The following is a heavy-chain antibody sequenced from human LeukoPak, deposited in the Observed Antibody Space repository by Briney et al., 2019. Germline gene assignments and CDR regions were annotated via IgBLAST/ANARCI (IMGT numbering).Heavy chain of an antibody. CDR3: ARLRISSGHFDY. CDR2: IYDSGST. CDR1: GGSISSYY. Sequence: SETLSLTCTVSGGSISSYYWSWIRQPPGKGLEWIGYIYDSGSTNYNPSLKSRVTISVDTSKNQFSLKLSSVTAADTAVHYCARLRISSGHFDYWGQGTLVTVSS. J-gene: IGHJ4*02. V-gene: IGHV4-59*08. D-gene: IGHD3-10*01.